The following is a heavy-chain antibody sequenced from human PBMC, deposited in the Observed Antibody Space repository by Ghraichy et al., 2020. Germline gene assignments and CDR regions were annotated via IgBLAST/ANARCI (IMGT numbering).Heavy chain of an antibody. Sequence: ESLNISCTVSGGSISSSSYYWGWIRQPPGKGLEWIGSIYYSGSTYYNPSLKSRVTISVDTSKNQFSLKLSSVTAADTAVYYCARHRGSYRNFDYWGQGTLVTVSS. CDR3: ARHRGSYRNFDY. CDR2: IYYSGST. D-gene: IGHD1-26*01. V-gene: IGHV4-39*01. J-gene: IGHJ4*02. CDR1: GGSISSSSYY.